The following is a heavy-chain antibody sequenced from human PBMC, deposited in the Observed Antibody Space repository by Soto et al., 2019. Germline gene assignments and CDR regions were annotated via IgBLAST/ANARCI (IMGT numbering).Heavy chain of an antibody. J-gene: IGHJ3*02. V-gene: IGHV3-48*03. CDR2: FGNSGGTT. CDR1: GFTFSTHE. Sequence: GVSLRLSCAPSGFTFSTHEMNCVRQAPGKVLECVAYFGNSGGTTFYADSVKGRFTISRDNAKNSLYLQMNSLRAEDTAVYYCVRDQTSGWYGRAFDIWGQGTMVTVSS. D-gene: IGHD6-19*01. CDR3: VRDQTSGWYGRAFDI.